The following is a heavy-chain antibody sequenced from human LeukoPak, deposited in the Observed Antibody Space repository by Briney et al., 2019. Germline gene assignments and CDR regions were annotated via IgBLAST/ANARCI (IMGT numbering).Heavy chain of an antibody. D-gene: IGHD3-22*01. J-gene: IGHJ4*02. CDR1: GFTFSSYS. CDR2: ISSSSSYI. CDR3: ARDRRCYDSSGDY. Sequence: GGSLRLSCAASGFTFSSYSMNWVRQAPGKGLEWVSSISSSSSYIYYADSVKGRFTISRDNAKNSLYLQMNSLRAEDTAVYYCARDRRCYDSSGDYWGQGTLVTVSS. V-gene: IGHV3-21*01.